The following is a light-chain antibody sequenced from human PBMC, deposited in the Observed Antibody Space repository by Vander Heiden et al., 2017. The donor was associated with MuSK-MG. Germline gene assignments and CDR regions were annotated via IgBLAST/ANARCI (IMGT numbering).Light chain of an antibody. Sequence: SASVGDRVTITCQASQDIGNFLNWYQHKPGKAPELLISEASTLQSGVPSRFSGSGVGTAFTLTINGLQPEDFATYYCLQYDFMPPFTFGPGT. J-gene: IGKJ3*01. CDR1: QDIGNF. CDR2: EAS. V-gene: IGKV1-33*01. CDR3: LQYDFMPPFT.